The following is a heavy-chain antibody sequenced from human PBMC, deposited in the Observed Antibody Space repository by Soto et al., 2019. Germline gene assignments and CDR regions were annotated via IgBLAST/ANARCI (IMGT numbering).Heavy chain of an antibody. V-gene: IGHV3-30*18. Sequence: GGSLRLSCSASGFTFSSYGMHWVRQAPGKGLEWVAVISYDGSNKYYADSVKGRFTISRDNSKNTLYLQMNSLRAEDTAVYYCAKDLLNTAMVLDDYWGQGTLVTVSS. CDR2: ISYDGSNK. CDR1: GFTFSSYG. CDR3: AKDLLNTAMVLDDY. J-gene: IGHJ4*02. D-gene: IGHD5-18*01.